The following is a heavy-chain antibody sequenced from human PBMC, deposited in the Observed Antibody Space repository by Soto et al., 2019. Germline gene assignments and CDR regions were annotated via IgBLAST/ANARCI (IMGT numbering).Heavy chain of an antibody. Sequence: ASVKVSCKASGYTFTGNYIHWVRQAPEQGPEWMGEIGPESGATRYAQRFQGRVTMTRDMSITTVYMELNNLSPDDTAVYYCGRGRSGQIVVFYWGQGPPVTVSS. D-gene: IGHD2-15*01. CDR1: GYTFTGNY. J-gene: IGHJ4*02. CDR2: IGPESGAT. CDR3: GRGRSGQIVVFY. V-gene: IGHV1-2*02.